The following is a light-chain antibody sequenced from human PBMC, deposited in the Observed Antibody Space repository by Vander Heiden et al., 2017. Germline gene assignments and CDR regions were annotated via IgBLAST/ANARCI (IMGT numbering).Light chain of an antibody. CDR3: CSFAGNDEYV. J-gene: IGLJ1*01. CDR2: SVS. Sequence: QSALTQPRSVSGSPGQSVTISCTGTNSDIGAYDYVSWYQQYPGKAPKLMIYSVSQRPSGVPDRFSGSKSGNTASLTISGLQPEDEAHYYCCSFAGNDEYVFGSGTKVTVL. CDR1: NSDIGAYDY. V-gene: IGLV2-11*01.